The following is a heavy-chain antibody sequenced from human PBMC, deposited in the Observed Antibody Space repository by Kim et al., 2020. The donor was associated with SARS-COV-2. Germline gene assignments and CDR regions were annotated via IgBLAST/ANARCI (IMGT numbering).Heavy chain of an antibody. V-gene: IGHV1-24*01. Sequence: ASVKVSCKVSGYTLTELSMHWVRQAPGKGLEWMGGFDPEDGETIYEQKFQGRVTMTEDTSTETAYMELSSLRSEDTAVYYCATSITIFGGFDPWGQGTLVTVSS. J-gene: IGHJ5*02. D-gene: IGHD3-3*01. CDR1: GYTLTELS. CDR2: FDPEDGET. CDR3: ATSITIFGGFDP.